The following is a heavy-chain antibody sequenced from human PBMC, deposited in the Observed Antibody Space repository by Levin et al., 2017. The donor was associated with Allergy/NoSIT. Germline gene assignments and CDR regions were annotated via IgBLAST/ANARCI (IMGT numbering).Heavy chain of an antibody. V-gene: IGHV3-15*01. CDR3: TTIYYFNSGRYYKPLGVDH. D-gene: IGHD3-10*01. CDR1: GFTFKNVW. Sequence: GGSLRLSCAASGFTFKNVWMSWVRQAPGKGLEWVGRIKSKTDGETTDYAAPVKGRFTISREDAKDTLYLQVNSLKTEDTAFYYCTTIYYFNSGRYYKPLGVDHWGQGTLVIVSS. CDR2: IKSKTDGETT. J-gene: IGHJ4*02.